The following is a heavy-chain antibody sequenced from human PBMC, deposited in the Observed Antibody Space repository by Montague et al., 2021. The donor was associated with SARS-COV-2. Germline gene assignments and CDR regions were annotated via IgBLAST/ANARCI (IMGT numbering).Heavy chain of an antibody. CDR1: GDSISSSNW. CDR2: IYHGGST. V-gene: IGHV4-4*02. J-gene: IGHJ4*02. Sequence: SETLSLTCAVSGDSISSSNWWSWVRQPPGKGLEWIGEIYHGGSTNYNPSLKSRVTMSIDESRNQFSLSLSSLTAADTAVYYCERLDGLGYWGQGTLVAVSS. D-gene: IGHD3/OR15-3a*01. CDR3: ERLDGLGY.